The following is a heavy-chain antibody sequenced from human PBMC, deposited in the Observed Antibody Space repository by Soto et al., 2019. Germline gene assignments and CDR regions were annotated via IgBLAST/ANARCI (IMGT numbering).Heavy chain of an antibody. CDR3: ARDIDFWSGHSPLDAFDI. V-gene: IGHV3-48*03. J-gene: IGHJ3*02. D-gene: IGHD3-3*01. Sequence: GVLRLSCAASGFTFSSYEMNWVRQAPGKGLEWVSYISSSGSTIYYADSVKGRFTISRDNAKNSLYLQMNSLRAEDTAVYYCARDIDFWSGHSPLDAFDIWGQGTMVTVSS. CDR1: GFTFSSYE. CDR2: ISSSGSTI.